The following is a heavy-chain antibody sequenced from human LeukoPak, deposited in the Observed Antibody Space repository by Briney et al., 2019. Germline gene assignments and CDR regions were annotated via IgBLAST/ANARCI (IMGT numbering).Heavy chain of an antibody. Sequence: GASVKVSCKASGYTFTGYYMHWVQQAPGQGLEWMGWINPNSGGTNYAQKFQGRVTMTRDMSISTAYMELSRLRSDDTAVYYCARAHNPWVQLWPSGAFDIWGQGTLVTVSS. CDR2: INPNSGGT. J-gene: IGHJ4*02. CDR1: GYTFTGYY. V-gene: IGHV1-2*02. CDR3: ARAHNPWVQLWPSGAFDI. D-gene: IGHD5-18*01.